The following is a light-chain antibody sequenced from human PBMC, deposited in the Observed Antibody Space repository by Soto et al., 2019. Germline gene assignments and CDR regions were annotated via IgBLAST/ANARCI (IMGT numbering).Light chain of an antibody. CDR1: QTISSG. V-gene: IGKV1-5*01. CDR2: DAS. CDR3: QQYNSYKT. Sequence: DIPMTRSPSTLSASVGDRVTITCRASQTISSGLAWYQQKPGKAPKVLIYDASTLESGVPSRFSGSGSGTEFTLTISSLQPDDFATYYCQQYNSYKTFGQGTKVEIK. J-gene: IGKJ1*01.